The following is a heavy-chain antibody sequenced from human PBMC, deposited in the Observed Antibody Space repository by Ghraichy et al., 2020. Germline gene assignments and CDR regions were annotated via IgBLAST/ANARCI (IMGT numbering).Heavy chain of an antibody. CDR3: ARARGNCGDANFPPYNWFDP. CDR1: GITFSSYA. Sequence: GGSLRLSCVASGITFSSYAMTWVRQAPGKGLEWVSTIGSSGANKYSADSVKGRVTISRDNAKNTLYLQMDTLRADDTALYYCARARGNCGDANFPPYNWFDPWGKGTTVTVSS. V-gene: IGHV3-23*01. J-gene: IGHJ5*02. CDR2: IGSSGANK. D-gene: IGHD2-21*01.